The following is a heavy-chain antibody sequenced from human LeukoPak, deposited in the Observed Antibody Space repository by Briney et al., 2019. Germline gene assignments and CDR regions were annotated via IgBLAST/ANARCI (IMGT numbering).Heavy chain of an antibody. V-gene: IGHV4-34*01. CDR1: GGSLSGYN. CDR2: ISHSGTT. CDR3: ARGAHQLLYDLGMGWYFDL. Sequence: SETLSLTCAVYGGSLSGYNWNRIRQPPGKGLEWIAEISHSGTTHYNPSLKSRVTISVDTSKNQFSLKLSSVTAADTAVYYCARGAHQLLYDLGMGWYFDLWGRGTLVTVSS. D-gene: IGHD2-2*02. J-gene: IGHJ2*01.